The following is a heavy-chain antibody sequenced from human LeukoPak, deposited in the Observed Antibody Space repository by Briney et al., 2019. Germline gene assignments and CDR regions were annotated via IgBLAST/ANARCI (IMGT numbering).Heavy chain of an antibody. CDR2: INHSGST. CDR3: ARGHIVVVPAALDY. J-gene: IGHJ4*02. V-gene: IGHV4-34*01. D-gene: IGHD2-2*01. Sequence: PSETRSLTCAVYGGSFSGYYWSWIRQPPGKGLEWVGEINHSGSTNYNPSLKSRVTISVDTSKNQFSLKLSSVTAADTAVYYCARGHIVVVPAALDYWGQGTLVTVSS. CDR1: GGSFSGYY.